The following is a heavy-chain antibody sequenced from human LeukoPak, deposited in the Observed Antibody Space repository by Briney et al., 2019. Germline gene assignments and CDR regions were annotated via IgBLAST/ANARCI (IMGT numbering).Heavy chain of an antibody. CDR1: GASVSSGSYY. CDR2: IYYSGST. D-gene: IGHD2-21*02. CDR3: AQSPFVVLTAIHLAS. J-gene: IGHJ5*02. Sequence: PSETLSLTCSVSGASVSSGSYYWSWIRQPPGKGLQWIGYIYYSGSTNYNSSLKTRVTMSLDTSKNRFSLKLSSVRAADTAVYYCAQSPFVVLTAIHLASWGQGTLVTASS. V-gene: IGHV4-61*01.